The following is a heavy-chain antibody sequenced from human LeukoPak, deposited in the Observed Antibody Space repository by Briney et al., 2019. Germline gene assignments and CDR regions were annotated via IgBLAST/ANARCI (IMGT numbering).Heavy chain of an antibody. D-gene: IGHD2-15*01. V-gene: IGHV4-61*02. CDR2: IYTSGST. J-gene: IGHJ4*02. CDR1: GGSISSGSYY. CDR3: ARGMGYCSGGSCLGYYFDY. Sequence: PSQTLSLTCTVSGGSISSGSYYWSWIRHPAGKGLEWIGRIYTSGSTNYNPSLKSRVTISVDTSKNQFSLKLSSVTAADTAVYYCARGMGYCSGGSCLGYYFDYWGQGTLVTVSS.